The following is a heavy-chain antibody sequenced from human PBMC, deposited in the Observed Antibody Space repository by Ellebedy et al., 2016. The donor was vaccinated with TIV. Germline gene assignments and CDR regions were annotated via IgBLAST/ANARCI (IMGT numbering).Heavy chain of an antibody. J-gene: IGHJ3*02. D-gene: IGHD1-26*01. CDR2: IYSSGST. Sequence: SETLSLXCTVSGGSIGSYYWSWIRQPAGKGLEWIGRIYSSGSTNYNPSLKSRLTMSVDTSNNQFSLKLRSVTAADTAVYFCARGWSYYVEAFDIWGQGTMVTVSS. CDR1: GGSIGSYY. V-gene: IGHV4-4*07. CDR3: ARGWSYYVEAFDI.